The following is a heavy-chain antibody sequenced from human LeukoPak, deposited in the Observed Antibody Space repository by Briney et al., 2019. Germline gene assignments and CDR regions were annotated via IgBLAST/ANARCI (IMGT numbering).Heavy chain of an antibody. Sequence: SETLSLTCTVSGGSISSYYWSWIRQPPGKGLEWIGYIYYSGSTNYNPSLKSRVTISVDTSKNQFSLKLSPVTAADTAVYYCARHLPRSGRVDWGQGTLVTVSS. CDR1: GGSISSYY. CDR3: ARHLPRSGRVD. D-gene: IGHD3-10*01. CDR2: IYYSGST. J-gene: IGHJ4*02. V-gene: IGHV4-59*08.